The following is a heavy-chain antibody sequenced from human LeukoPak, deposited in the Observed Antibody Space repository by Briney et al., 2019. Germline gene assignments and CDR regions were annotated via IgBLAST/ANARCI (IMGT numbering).Heavy chain of an antibody. CDR2: ISSSSSTI. Sequence: GGSLRLSCAASGFTFSSYEMNWVRQAPGKGLEWVSYISSSSSTIYYADSVKGRFTISRDNSKNTLYLQMNSLRAEDTAVYYCAKAGVYYYDSSGYFDYWGQGTLVTVSS. D-gene: IGHD3-22*01. V-gene: IGHV3-48*01. CDR1: GFTFSSYE. CDR3: AKAGVYYYDSSGYFDY. J-gene: IGHJ4*02.